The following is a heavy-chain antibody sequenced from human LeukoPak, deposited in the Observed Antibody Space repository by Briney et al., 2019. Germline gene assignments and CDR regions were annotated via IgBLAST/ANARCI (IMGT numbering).Heavy chain of an antibody. Sequence: ASVKVSCKASGYTFTNYGVSWVRQAPGQGLEWMGWISAYNGYTNYAQKFQFRVTMTTDTSTSTAYMELRSLTSDDTAVYYCARDKAVTMELTQYFQHWGQGTLVTVSS. D-gene: IGHD1-7*01. V-gene: IGHV1-18*01. CDR1: GYTFTNYG. CDR3: ARDKAVTMELTQYFQH. CDR2: ISAYNGYT. J-gene: IGHJ1*01.